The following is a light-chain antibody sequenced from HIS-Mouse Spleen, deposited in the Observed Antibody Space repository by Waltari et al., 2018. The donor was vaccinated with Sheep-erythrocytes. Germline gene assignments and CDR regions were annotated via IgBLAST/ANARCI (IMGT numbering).Light chain of an antibody. V-gene: IGLV2-23*01. Sequence: QSALTQPASVSGSPGQSITISCTGTSSDVGSYNLVSWYQQHPGKAPQLMIYEGSKRPSGGSNRCSGSKSGNTASLTISGLQAEDEADYYCCSYAGSSTLVFGGGTKLTVL. CDR3: CSYAGSSTLV. CDR2: EGS. CDR1: SSDVGSYNL. J-gene: IGLJ2*01.